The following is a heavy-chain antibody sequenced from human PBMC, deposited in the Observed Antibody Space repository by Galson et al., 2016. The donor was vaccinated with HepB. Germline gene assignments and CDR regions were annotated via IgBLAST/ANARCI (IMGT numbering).Heavy chain of an antibody. CDR2: ISANSGNT. CDR1: GYTFTTYH. Sequence: SVKVSCKASGYTFTTYHIGWVRQAPGQGLEWMGWISANSGNTNYAQKLQDRVSMTTDTSTSTAYLEVRSLTSDDTAVYYCARAGSYRYFDYWGQGSLVTVSA. V-gene: IGHV1-18*01. CDR3: ARAGSYRYFDY. D-gene: IGHD3-16*02. J-gene: IGHJ4*02.